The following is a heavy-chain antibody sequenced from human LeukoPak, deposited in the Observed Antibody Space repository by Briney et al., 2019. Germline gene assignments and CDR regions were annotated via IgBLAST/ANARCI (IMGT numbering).Heavy chain of an antibody. CDR2: IYYSGST. CDR3: ARASGGYYDSSGFDY. CDR1: GGSISSYY. V-gene: IGHV4-59*01. D-gene: IGHD3-22*01. J-gene: IGHJ4*02. Sequence: PSETLSLTCTVSGGSISSYYWSWIRQPPGKGLEWIGYIYYSGSTNYNPSLKSRVTISVDTSKNQFSLKLSSVTAADTAVYYCARASGGYYDSSGFDYWGQGTLVTVSS.